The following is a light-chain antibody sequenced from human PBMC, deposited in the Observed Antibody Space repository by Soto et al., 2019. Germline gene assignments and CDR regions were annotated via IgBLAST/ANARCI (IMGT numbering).Light chain of an antibody. CDR2: DAS. CDR3: QQSYSTLIT. J-gene: IGKJ5*01. V-gene: IGKV1-39*01. CDR1: QTIGTY. Sequence: IEVTPSPSSLSASLGYIVTITCRASQTIGTYVNWYRQKSGAAPELLIYDASTLQSGVPSRFRGGASGTDFTLTISSLQLDDFATYYCQQSYSTLITFGQGTRLEIK.